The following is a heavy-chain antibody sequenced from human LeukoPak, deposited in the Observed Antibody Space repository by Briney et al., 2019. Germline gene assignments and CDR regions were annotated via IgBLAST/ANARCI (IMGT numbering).Heavy chain of an antibody. CDR1: GGSLSSYY. D-gene: IGHD3-10*01. CDR2: IYYSGTT. Sequence: PSETLSLTCTVSGGSLSSYYWSWIRQPPGKGLEWIGYIYYSGTTNYNPSLKSRVTLSVDTAKNQFSLKLSSVTAADTAVYYCATETGVYFQYWGQGTLVTVSS. J-gene: IGHJ4*02. V-gene: IGHV4-59*01. CDR3: ATETGVYFQY.